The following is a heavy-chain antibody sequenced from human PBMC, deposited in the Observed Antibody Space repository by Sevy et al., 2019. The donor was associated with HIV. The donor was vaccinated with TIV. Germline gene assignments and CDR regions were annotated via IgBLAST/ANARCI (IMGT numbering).Heavy chain of an antibody. D-gene: IGHD3-22*01. CDR2: IDIRGGT. J-gene: IGHJ4*02. CDR3: AREKVGYSYYYRGGDYYYFDS. V-gene: IGHV4-61*02. CDR1: GDSISNTPFY. Sequence: SETLSLTCTFSGDSISNTPFYWSWIRLCAGKGLEWHERIDIRGGTNYNPSLKSRVAFSVDMSKNEFSLKLNSVTAADTAVYYCAREKVGYSYYYRGGDYYYFDSWGLGTLVTVSS.